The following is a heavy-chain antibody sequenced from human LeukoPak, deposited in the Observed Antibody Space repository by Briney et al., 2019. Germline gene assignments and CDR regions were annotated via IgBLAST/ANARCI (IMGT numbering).Heavy chain of an antibody. J-gene: IGHJ5*02. CDR1: GFTFSSYS. D-gene: IGHD3-3*01. Sequence: GGSLRLSCAASGFTFSSYSMNWVRQAPGKGLEWVSSISSSSSYIYYADSVKGRFTISRDNAKNSLYLQMNSLRAEDTAVYYCARETHASNYDFWSGYYSVEFDPWGQGTLVTVSS. CDR3: ARETHASNYDFWSGYYSVEFDP. CDR2: ISSSSSYI. V-gene: IGHV3-21*01.